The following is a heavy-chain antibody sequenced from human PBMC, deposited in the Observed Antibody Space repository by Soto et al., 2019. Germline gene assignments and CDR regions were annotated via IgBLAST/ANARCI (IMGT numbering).Heavy chain of an antibody. Sequence: SETLSLTCAVYGGSFSGYYWTWIRQPPGMGLEWIGEINHSGSTNYNPSLKSRVTISVDTSKNQFSLKMTSVTAADTAVYYCARKKITALFDYWGQGPLFTSPQ. D-gene: IGHD3-10*01. CDR1: GGSFSGYY. CDR3: ARKKITALFDY. J-gene: IGHJ4*02. CDR2: INHSGST. V-gene: IGHV4-34*01.